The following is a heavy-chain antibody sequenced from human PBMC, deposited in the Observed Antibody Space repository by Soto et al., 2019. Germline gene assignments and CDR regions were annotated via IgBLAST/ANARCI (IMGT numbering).Heavy chain of an antibody. CDR2: IYDSGST. V-gene: IGHV4-30-2*01. J-gene: IGHJ6*02. Sequence: PSETLSLTCAVSGDSISRGGYSWTWIRQPPGKALEWIGNIYDSGSTSYNPSLKSRVTISVDRSKNQFSLKLTSVTAADTAVYFCARGSSSYYDYGMDVWGQGXTVTVYS. CDR3: ARGSSSYYDYGMDV. D-gene: IGHD6-6*01. CDR1: GDSISRGGYS.